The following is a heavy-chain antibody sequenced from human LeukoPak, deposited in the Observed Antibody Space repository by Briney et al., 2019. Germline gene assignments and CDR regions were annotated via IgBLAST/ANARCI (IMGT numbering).Heavy chain of an antibody. CDR2: IYNTGST. D-gene: IGHD2-2*01. Sequence: SETLSLTCTVSGGSISSDSYYWTWIRQPAGKGLEWFGRIYNTGSTNHNPSLKSRVTISVDTSKKQSFLKLSSVTAADTAVYYCAISTNWLPDAFDIWGLGTMVTVSS. CDR3: AISTNWLPDAFDI. CDR1: GGSISSDSYY. J-gene: IGHJ3*02. V-gene: IGHV4-61*02.